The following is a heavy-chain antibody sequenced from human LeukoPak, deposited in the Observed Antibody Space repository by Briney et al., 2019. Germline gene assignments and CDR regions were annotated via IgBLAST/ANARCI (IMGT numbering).Heavy chain of an antibody. CDR1: GYTFTGYY. CDR2: INPNSGDT. CDR3: ARHVYWRYDFWSGYYEPMDV. J-gene: IGHJ6*02. V-gene: IGHV1-2*02. Sequence: ASVKVSCKASGYTFTGYYMHWVRQAPGQGLEWMGWINPNSGDTEYAQRFQGRVTMTRDTSISTAYMELSRLRSDDTAVYYCARHVYWRYDFWSGYYEPMDVWGQGTTVTVSS. D-gene: IGHD3-3*01.